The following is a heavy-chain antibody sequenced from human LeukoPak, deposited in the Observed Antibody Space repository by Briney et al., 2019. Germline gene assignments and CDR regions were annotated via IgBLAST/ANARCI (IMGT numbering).Heavy chain of an antibody. Sequence: SETLSLTCTVSGGSISSYYWSWIRQPPGKGLEWIGYIYATGSTNYNPSLKSRVTISVDTSKNQFSLNLRPVTAADTAVYYCARHGSVRSPLGPWGQGTLVTVSS. J-gene: IGHJ5*02. D-gene: IGHD3-10*01. V-gene: IGHV4-4*09. CDR3: ARHGSVRSPLGP. CDR1: GGSISSYY. CDR2: IYATGST.